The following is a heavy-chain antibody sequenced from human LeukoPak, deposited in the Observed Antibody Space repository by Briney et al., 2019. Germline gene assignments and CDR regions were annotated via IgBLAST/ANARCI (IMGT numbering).Heavy chain of an antibody. CDR3: ARDRRNDYGDYGEFDP. CDR2: INPNSGGT. V-gene: IGHV1-2*02. Sequence: GASVKVSCKASGYTFTGYYMHWVRQSPGQGVEWMGWINPNSGGTNYAQKFQGRVTMTRDTSISTAYMELSRLRSDDTAVYYCARDRRNDYGDYGEFDPWGQGTLVTVSS. D-gene: IGHD4-17*01. CDR1: GYTFTGYY. J-gene: IGHJ5*02.